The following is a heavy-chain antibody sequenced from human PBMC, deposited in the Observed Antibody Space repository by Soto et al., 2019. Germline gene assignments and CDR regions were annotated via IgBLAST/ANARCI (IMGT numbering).Heavy chain of an antibody. CDR1: GFTFSGYA. CDR2: VSGSGAST. Sequence: GGSLRLSCAASGFTFSGYAISWVRQAPGKGLEWVSAVSGSGASTYYADSVKGRFTISRDTSKNTLYLQMNSLRAEDTAVYYCAKDGPYGSGSHPWGQGTLVTVSS. D-gene: IGHD3-10*01. CDR3: AKDGPYGSGSHP. V-gene: IGHV3-23*01. J-gene: IGHJ5*02.